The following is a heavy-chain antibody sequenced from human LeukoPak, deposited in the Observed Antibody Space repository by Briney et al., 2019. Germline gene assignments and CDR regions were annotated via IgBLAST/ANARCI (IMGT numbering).Heavy chain of an antibody. D-gene: IGHD2-2*01. J-gene: IGHJ5*02. CDR1: GGSISSYY. CDR2: IYYSGST. V-gene: IGHV4-59*01. Sequence: PSETLSLTCTVSGGSISSYYWSWVRQPPGKGLEWIGYIYYSGSTNYNPSLKSRVTISVDTSKNQFSLKLNSVTAADTAVYYCARRNRYCSSTNCYFAPGFDPWGQGTLVTVSS. CDR3: ARRNRYCSSTNCYFAPGFDP.